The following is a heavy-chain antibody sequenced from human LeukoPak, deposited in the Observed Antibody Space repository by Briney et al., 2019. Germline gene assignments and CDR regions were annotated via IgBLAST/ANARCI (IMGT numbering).Heavy chain of an antibody. CDR3: ARGDSRYDY. V-gene: IGHV3-20*04. D-gene: IGHD3-22*01. Sequence: GGSLRLSCAASGFTFDDYGMSWVRQAPGKGLEWVSAINWTGDRIGYADSVKGRFTISRDNAKNSLYLQMNSLTAEDTALYYCARGDSRYDYWGQGTLVTVSS. J-gene: IGHJ4*02. CDR2: INWTGDRI. CDR1: GFTFDDYG.